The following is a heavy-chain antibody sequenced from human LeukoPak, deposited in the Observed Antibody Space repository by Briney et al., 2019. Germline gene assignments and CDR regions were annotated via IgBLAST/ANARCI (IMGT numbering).Heavy chain of an antibody. CDR1: GGSFSGYY. J-gene: IGHJ6*03. CDR2: INHSGST. CDR3: ARADGYCSSTSCRHYYYYMDV. Sequence: SETLSLTCAVYGGSFSGYYWSWLRQPPGKGLEWIGEINHSGSTNYNPSLKSRVTISVDTSKNQFSLKLSSVTAADTAVYYCARADGYCSSTSCRHYYYYMDVWGKGTTVTVSS. V-gene: IGHV4-34*01. D-gene: IGHD2-2*03.